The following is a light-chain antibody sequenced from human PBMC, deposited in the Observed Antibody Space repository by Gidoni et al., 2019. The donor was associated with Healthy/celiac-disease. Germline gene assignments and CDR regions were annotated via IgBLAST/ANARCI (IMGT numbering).Light chain of an antibody. J-gene: IGKJ1*01. CDR3: QQYYSTPRP. CDR2: WAS. CDR1: QSVLYSSNNKNY. V-gene: IGKV4-1*01. Sequence: DIVMTQSPDSLAVSLGERATINCKSSQSVLYSSNNKNYLAWYQQKPGQPPKLLIYWASTRESGVPDRFSGSGSGTDFTLTISSLQAEDVAVYYCQQYYSTPRPFXXXTKVEIK.